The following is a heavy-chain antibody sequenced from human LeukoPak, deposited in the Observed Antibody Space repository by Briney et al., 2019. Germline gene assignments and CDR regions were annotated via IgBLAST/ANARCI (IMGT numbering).Heavy chain of an antibody. V-gene: IGHV4-59*08. CDR3: ARHRRDGYNPMGAFDI. J-gene: IGHJ3*02. CDR1: GGSISSLY. CDR2: IYYTGST. Sequence: SETLSLTCSVSGGSISSLYWSWIRQPPGKGLEWIGYIYYTGSTNYNSSLKSRVTMFVDMSKNQFSLRLSSVTAADTAVYYCARHRRDGYNPMGAFDIWGQGTMVTVSS. D-gene: IGHD5-24*01.